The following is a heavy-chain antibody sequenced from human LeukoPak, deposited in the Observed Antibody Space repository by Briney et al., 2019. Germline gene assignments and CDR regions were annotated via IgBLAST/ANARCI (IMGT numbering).Heavy chain of an antibody. D-gene: IGHD4-11*01. V-gene: IGHV1-2*02. J-gene: IGHJ5*02. Sequence: ASVKVSCKASGYTFTGYYMHWVRQAPGQGLEWMGWINPNSGGTNYAQKFQGRVTMTRDTSISTAYMELSRLRSDDTAVYYCARGGDDHRNYNRLDPWGQGTLVTVSS. CDR3: ARGGDDHRNYNRLDP. CDR2: INPNSGGT. CDR1: GYTFTGYY.